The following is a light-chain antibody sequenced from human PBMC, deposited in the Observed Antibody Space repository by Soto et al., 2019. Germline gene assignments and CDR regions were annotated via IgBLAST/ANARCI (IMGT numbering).Light chain of an antibody. CDR1: SSNIGAGYN. V-gene: IGLV1-40*01. J-gene: IGLJ3*02. CDR2: GDS. Sequence: QSVLTQPPSVSGAPGQRVTISCTGSSSNIGAGYNVHWYQLLPGTSPKLLIYGDSNRPSGVPDRFSGSKSGTSASLAITGLQAEDEADDYCQSYDSSLSGWLFGGGTKLTVL. CDR3: QSYDSSLSGWL.